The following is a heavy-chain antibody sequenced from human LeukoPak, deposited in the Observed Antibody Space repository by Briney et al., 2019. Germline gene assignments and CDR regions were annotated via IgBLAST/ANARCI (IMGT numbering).Heavy chain of an antibody. V-gene: IGHV3-7*01. D-gene: IGHD3-3*01. CDR1: GFTFSSYW. CDR3: AKEGVFWSGYYDY. CDR2: IKQDGSEK. J-gene: IGHJ4*02. Sequence: GGSLRLSCAASGFTFSSYWMSWVRQAPGKGLEWVANIKQDGSEKYYVDSVKGRFTISRDNAKNSLYLQMNSLRAEDTAVYYCAKEGVFWSGYYDYWGQGTLVTVSS.